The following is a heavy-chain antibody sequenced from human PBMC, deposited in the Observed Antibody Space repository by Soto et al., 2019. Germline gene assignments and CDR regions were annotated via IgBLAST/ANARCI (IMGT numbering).Heavy chain of an antibody. CDR3: ARHQVGYRVTDY. CDR1: GFTFSSYA. CDR2: ISGSGGTA. Sequence: EVQLLESGGGSVQPGGSLRLSCAASGFTFSSYAMHWVRRPPGKGLEWVSSISGSGGTAYYADSVKGRFSISRDSLVNTLYLQMNSLRAEDTAVYYCARHQVGYRVTDYWGQGTLVTVSS. V-gene: IGHV3-23*01. D-gene: IGHD1-26*01. J-gene: IGHJ4*02.